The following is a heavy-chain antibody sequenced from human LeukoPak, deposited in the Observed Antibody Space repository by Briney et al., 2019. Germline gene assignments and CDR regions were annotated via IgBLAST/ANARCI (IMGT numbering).Heavy chain of an antibody. V-gene: IGHV1-18*04. Sequence: GASVKVSCKASGYTFTGYYMHWVRQAPGQGLEWMGWISAYNGNTNYAQKLQGRVTMTTDTSTSTAYMELRSLRSDDTAVYYCARDYSSGWSQPFDYWGQGTLVTVSS. CDR1: GYTFTGYY. CDR2: ISAYNGNT. J-gene: IGHJ4*02. D-gene: IGHD6-19*01. CDR3: ARDYSSGWSQPFDY.